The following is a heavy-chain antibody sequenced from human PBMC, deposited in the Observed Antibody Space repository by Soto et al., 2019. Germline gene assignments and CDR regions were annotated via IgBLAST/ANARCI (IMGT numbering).Heavy chain of an antibody. CDR3: ASELLSWSVYAFDI. J-gene: IGHJ3*02. D-gene: IGHD2-2*01. CDR1: GFTFSDYY. Sequence: QVQLVESGGGLVKPGGSLRLSCAASGFTFSDYYMSWIRQAPGKGLEWVSYISSSGSTIYYADSVKGRFTISRDNAKNSVYLQMNSLRAEDTAVYYCASELLSWSVYAFDIWGQGTMVTVSS. CDR2: ISSSGSTI. V-gene: IGHV3-11*01.